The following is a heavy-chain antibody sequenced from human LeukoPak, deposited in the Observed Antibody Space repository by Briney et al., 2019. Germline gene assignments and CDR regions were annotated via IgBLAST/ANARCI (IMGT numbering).Heavy chain of an antibody. J-gene: IGHJ3*02. CDR2: ISRSRSYI. V-gene: IGHV3-21*01. D-gene: IGHD6-19*01. Sequence: GGSLRLSCAASGFTFSIYSMNWDRQAPGKGLEWVSSISRSRSYIYYADSMKGRFTISRDNAKNSLYLQINSLRAEDTAVYYCARSAVADTGRGVYAFDIWGQGTMVTVSS. CDR1: GFTFSIYS. CDR3: ARSAVADTGRGVYAFDI.